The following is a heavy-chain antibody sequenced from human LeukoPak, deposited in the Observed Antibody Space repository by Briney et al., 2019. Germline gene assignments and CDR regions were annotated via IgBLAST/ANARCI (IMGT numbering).Heavy chain of an antibody. CDR2: IKEDGTQK. CDR1: GFTFSSYW. V-gene: IGHV3-7*01. CDR3: AKVIAVAGPNWFDP. Sequence: GGSLRLSCAVSGFTFSSYWMSWVRQAPGKGLEWVANIKEDGTQKYYVDSVKGRFTISRDNAKNSLYLQMDSLRAEDTAVYYCAKVIAVAGPNWFDPWGQGTLVTVSS. D-gene: IGHD6-19*01. J-gene: IGHJ5*02.